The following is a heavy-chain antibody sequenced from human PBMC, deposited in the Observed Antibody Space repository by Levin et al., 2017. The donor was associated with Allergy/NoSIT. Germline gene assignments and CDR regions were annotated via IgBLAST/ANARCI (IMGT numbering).Heavy chain of an antibody. Sequence: ASVKVSCKASGYTFTGYYMHWVRQAPGQGLEWMGWINPNSGGTNYAQKFQGRVTMTRDTSISTAYMELSRLRSDDTAVYYCARVLEGGGDAFDIWGQGTMVTVSS. CDR2: INPNSGGT. J-gene: IGHJ3*02. CDR1: GYTFTGYY. V-gene: IGHV1-2*02. D-gene: IGHD1-1*01. CDR3: ARVLEGGGDAFDI.